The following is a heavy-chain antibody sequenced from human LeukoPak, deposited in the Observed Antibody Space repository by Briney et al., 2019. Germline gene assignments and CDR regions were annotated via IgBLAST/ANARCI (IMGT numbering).Heavy chain of an antibody. Sequence: SETLSLTCAVYGGSFSGYYWSWIRQPPGKGLEWIGEINHSGSTNYNPSLKSRVTISVDTSKNQFSLKLSSVTAADTAVYYCARDGYYDILTGYYTAGNFDYWGQGTLVTVSS. CDR3: ARDGYYDILTGYYTAGNFDY. V-gene: IGHV4-34*01. D-gene: IGHD3-9*01. J-gene: IGHJ4*02. CDR2: INHSGST. CDR1: GGSFSGYY.